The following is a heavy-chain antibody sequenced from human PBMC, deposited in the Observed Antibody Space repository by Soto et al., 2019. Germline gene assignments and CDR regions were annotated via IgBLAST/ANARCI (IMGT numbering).Heavy chain of an antibody. J-gene: IGHJ4*02. Sequence: GGSLRLSCAASGFTFSSYEMNWVRQAPGKGLEWVSYISSSGSTIYYADSVKGRFTISRDNAKNSLYLQMNSLRAEDTAVYYCARDHYPQLWWPRYFDYWGQGTLVTVSS. D-gene: IGHD2-21*01. CDR2: ISSSGSTI. CDR3: ARDHYPQLWWPRYFDY. CDR1: GFTFSSYE. V-gene: IGHV3-48*03.